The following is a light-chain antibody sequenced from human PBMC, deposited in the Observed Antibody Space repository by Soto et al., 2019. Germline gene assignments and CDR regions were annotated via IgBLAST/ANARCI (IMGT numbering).Light chain of an antibody. J-gene: IGLJ3*02. V-gene: IGLV1-51*01. CDR3: GTWDNSLSGGV. Sequence: QSVLTQPPSLSAAPGQKVTIYCSGSSSNIGNNYVSWYQQFPGAAPKLLIYDNNQRPSGIPGRFSGSKSGTSATLGITGLQTGDEADYYCGTWDNSLSGGVFGGGTKLTVL. CDR1: SSNIGNNY. CDR2: DNN.